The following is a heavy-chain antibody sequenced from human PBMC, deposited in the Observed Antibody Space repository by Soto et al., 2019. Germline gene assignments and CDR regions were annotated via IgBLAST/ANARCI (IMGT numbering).Heavy chain of an antibody. D-gene: IGHD3-22*01. J-gene: IGHJ4*02. CDR2: IYPGDSDT. CDR3: ARQDGDDYDSSGHVDY. Sequence: PGESLKISYNGSGYSFTSYWIGWVRQIPCKGLEWMGIIYPGDSDTRYSPSFQGQVTISADKSISTAYLQWSSLKASDTAMYYCARQDGDDYDSSGHVDYWGQGTLVTVSS. V-gene: IGHV5-51*01. CDR1: GYSFTSYW.